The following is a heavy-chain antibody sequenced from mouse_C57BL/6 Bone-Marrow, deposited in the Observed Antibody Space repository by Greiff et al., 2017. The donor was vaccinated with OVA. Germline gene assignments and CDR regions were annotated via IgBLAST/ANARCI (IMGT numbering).Heavy chain of an antibody. V-gene: IGHV14-4*01. CDR2: IDPENGDT. CDR3: TTSGTDWYFDV. Sequence: VQLQQSGAELVRPGASVKLSCTASGFNIKDDYMHWVKQRPEQGLEWIGWIDPENGDTEYASKFQGKATITADTSSNTAYLQLSSLTSEDTAVYDCTTSGTDWYFDVWGTGTTVTGSA. J-gene: IGHJ1*03. CDR1: GFNIKDDY. D-gene: IGHD4-1*01.